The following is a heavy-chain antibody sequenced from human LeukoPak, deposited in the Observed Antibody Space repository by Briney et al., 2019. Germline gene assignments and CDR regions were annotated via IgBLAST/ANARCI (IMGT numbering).Heavy chain of an antibody. V-gene: IGHV3-53*01. Sequence: GGSLRLSCAASGFTVSSNYMSWVRQAPGKGLEWVSVIYSGGSTYYADSVKGRFTISRDNSKNTLYLQMNSLRAEDTAVYYCAREGDFWSGYFIWGQGTLVTVSS. J-gene: IGHJ4*02. CDR2: IYSGGST. CDR1: GFTVSSNY. D-gene: IGHD3-3*01. CDR3: AREGDFWSGYFI.